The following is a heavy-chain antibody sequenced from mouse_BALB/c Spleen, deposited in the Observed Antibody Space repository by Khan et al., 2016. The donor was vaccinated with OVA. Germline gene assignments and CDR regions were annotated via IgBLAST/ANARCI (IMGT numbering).Heavy chain of an antibody. V-gene: IGHV3-2*02. CDR2: ISYSGRT. J-gene: IGHJ2*01. CDR3: ARSVTITTVVATYFDY. CDR1: GYSITSDYA. Sequence: EVQLQESGPGLVKPSQSLSLTCTVTGYSITSDYAWYWIRQFPGNQLEWMCYISYSGRTSYNPSLKGRISITRDTSNNQFFLQLNSVTTEETATYYCARSVTITTVVATYFDYWGKGTTLTVSS. D-gene: IGHD1-1*01.